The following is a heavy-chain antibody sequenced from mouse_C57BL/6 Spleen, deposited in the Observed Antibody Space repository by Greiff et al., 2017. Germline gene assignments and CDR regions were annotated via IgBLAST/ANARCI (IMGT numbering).Heavy chain of an antibody. D-gene: IGHD1-1*01. Sequence: VQLQQPGTELVKPGASVTLSCKASGYTFTSYWMHWVKQWPGQGLEWIGNINPSNGGTNYNEKFKSKATLTVDKSSRTAYMQLSSLTSEDSAVYYCARAYYYGSSPFAYWGQGTLVTVSA. CDR3: ARAYYYGSSPFAY. CDR2: INPSNGGT. V-gene: IGHV1-53*01. CDR1: GYTFTSYW. J-gene: IGHJ3*01.